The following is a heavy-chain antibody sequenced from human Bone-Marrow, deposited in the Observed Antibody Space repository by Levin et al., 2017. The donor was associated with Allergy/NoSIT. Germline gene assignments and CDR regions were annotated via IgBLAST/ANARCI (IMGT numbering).Heavy chain of an antibody. V-gene: IGHV4-61*01. Sequence: PSETLSLTCTVSGGSVNSGSYYWSWIRQPPGKALEWIGNISYRGSTNYNPSLKSRVTISVDTSNNQFSLKLSSVTAADTAIYYCARTSRSGSSSWPYCFDYWGQGTLVTVSS. J-gene: IGHJ4*02. CDR3: ARTSRSGSSSWPYCFDY. D-gene: IGHD6-13*01. CDR2: ISYRGST. CDR1: GGSVNSGSYY.